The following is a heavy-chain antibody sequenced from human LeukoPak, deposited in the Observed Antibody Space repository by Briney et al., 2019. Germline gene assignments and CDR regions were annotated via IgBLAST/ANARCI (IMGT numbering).Heavy chain of an antibody. V-gene: IGHV3-64*04. CDR3: AKCRGVVPADYFDY. J-gene: IGHJ4*02. D-gene: IGHD2-2*01. CDR1: GFTFSNYA. CDR2: ISSTGGRT. Sequence: GGSLRLSCAASGFTFSNYAMHRVRQAPGKGLECVSAISSTGGRTYYANSVKGRFTISRDNSKNTLYLQMNSLRAEDTAVYYCAKCRGVVPADYFDYWGQRTLVTVSS.